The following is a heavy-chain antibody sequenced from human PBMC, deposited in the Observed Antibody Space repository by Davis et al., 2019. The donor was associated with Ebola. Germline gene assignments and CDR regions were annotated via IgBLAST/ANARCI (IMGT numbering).Heavy chain of an antibody. CDR2: FFYSGST. J-gene: IGHJ4*02. Sequence: MPGGSLRLSCTVSGGSVKSHYWSWIRQPPGKGLEWIGYFFYSGSTNYNPSLTSRATISLDTSNNQVSLKLSSVTAADTAVYYCAVLAAYWGQGTLVTVSS. V-gene: IGHV4-59*02. D-gene: IGHD6-25*01. CDR1: GGSVKSHY. CDR3: AVLAAY.